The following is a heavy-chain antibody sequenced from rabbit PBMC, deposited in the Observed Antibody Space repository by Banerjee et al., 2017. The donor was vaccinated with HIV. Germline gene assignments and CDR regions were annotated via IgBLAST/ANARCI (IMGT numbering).Heavy chain of an antibody. CDR1: GFDFSSYY. J-gene: IGHJ3*01. CDR2: IYASEGSA. V-gene: IGHV1S7*01. Sequence: LSCKASGFDFSSYYMSWVRQAPGKGLEWIGAIYASEGSADYASWVNGRFTFSSDNAQNTVDLQINSLTAADTATYFCVRGSISGTDYNLWGQGTLVTV. D-gene: IGHD1-1*01. CDR3: VRGSISGTDYNL.